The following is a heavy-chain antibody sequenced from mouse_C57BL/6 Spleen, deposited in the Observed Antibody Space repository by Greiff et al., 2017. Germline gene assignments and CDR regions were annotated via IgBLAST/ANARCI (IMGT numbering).Heavy chain of an antibody. CDR2: IDPEDGET. CDR1: GFNIKDYY. V-gene: IGHV14-2*01. J-gene: IGHJ3*01. D-gene: IGHD1-1*01. Sequence: VQLKESGAELVKPGASVKLSCTASGFNIKDYYMHWVKQRPEQGLEWIGRIDPEDGETKYAPKFQGKATITADTSSNTAYLQLSSLPSEDTAVDYCARGGDYGSTSWFAYWGQGTLVTVSA. CDR3: ARGGDYGSTSWFAY.